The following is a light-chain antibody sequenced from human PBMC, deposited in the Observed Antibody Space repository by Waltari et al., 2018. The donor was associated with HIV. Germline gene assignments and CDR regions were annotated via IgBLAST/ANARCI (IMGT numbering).Light chain of an antibody. V-gene: IGLV2-14*01. CDR1: SSSVGGYNY. Sequence: QSALTQPASVSGSPGQSITISCPGTSSSVGGYNYVSWYQQHPGKAPKLMIYDVSNRPSGVSYRFSGSKSGNTASLTISGLQAEDEADYYCSSYTTSSTWVFGGGTKLTVL. CDR3: SSYTTSSTWV. J-gene: IGLJ3*02. CDR2: DVS.